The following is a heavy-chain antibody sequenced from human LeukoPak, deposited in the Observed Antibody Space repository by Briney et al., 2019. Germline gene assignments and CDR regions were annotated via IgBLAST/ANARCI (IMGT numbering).Heavy chain of an antibody. CDR1: GITFSSYG. CDR3: AKALDSGSPGPFDP. J-gene: IGHJ5*02. V-gene: IGHV3-30*02. D-gene: IGHD1-26*01. Sequence: GGSLRLSCAASGITFSSYGMHWVRQAPGKGLEWVAFIRYDGSNKYYADSVKGRFTISRDNSKNTLYLQMNSLRAEDTAVYYCAKALDSGSPGPFDPWGQGTLVTVSS. CDR2: IRYDGSNK.